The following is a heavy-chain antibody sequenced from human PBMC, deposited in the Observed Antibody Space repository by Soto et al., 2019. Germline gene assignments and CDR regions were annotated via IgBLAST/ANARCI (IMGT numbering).Heavy chain of an antibody. CDR2: ISYDGSNK. CDR1: GFTFSSYA. Sequence: QVQLVESGGGVVQPGRSLRLSCAASGFTFSSYAMHWVRQAPGKGLEWVAVISYDGSNKYYADSVKGRFTISRDNSKNTLYLQMNSLRAEDMAVYYCAGGYSSGWYYWGQGTLVTVSS. J-gene: IGHJ4*02. CDR3: AGGYSSGWYY. D-gene: IGHD6-19*01. V-gene: IGHV3-30-3*01.